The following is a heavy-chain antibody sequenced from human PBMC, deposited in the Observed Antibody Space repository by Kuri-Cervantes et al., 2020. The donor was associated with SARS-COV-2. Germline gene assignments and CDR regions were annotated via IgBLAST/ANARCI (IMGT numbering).Heavy chain of an antibody. CDR1: GGSFSGYY. D-gene: IGHD2-8*02. Sequence: SETLSLTCAVYGGSFSGYYWSWIRQPPGKGLEWIGEINHSGSTNCNPSLKSRDTISVDTSKNQFSLKLSSVTAVDTAVYYCARGEGIVLVVYALAFDIWGQGTMVTVSS. J-gene: IGHJ3*02. CDR3: ARGEGIVLVVYALAFDI. V-gene: IGHV4-34*01. CDR2: INHSGST.